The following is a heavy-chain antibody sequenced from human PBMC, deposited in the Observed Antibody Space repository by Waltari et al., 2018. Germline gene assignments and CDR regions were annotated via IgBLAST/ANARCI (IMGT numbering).Heavy chain of an antibody. CDR3: ARQQRFSRWFDP. V-gene: IGHV4-39*01. Sequence: QLQLQESGPGLVKPSETLSLTCTVSGGTISSSSSYWDWIRQPPGKGLEWIGSMYYSGSTYHNPSLKSRVTISVDTSKNQFSLKLSSVTAADTAVYYCARQQRFSRWFDPWGRGTLVTVSS. CDR1: GGTISSSSSY. D-gene: IGHD3-10*01. CDR2: MYYSGST. J-gene: IGHJ5*02.